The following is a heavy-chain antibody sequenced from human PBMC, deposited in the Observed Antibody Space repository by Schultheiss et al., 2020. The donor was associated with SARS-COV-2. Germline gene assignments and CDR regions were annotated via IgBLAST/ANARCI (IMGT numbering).Heavy chain of an antibody. J-gene: IGHJ6*02. Sequence: SETLSLTCTVSGGSISGSGYYWTWIRQHPGKGLEWIGYIYSSGSTYYNPSLESQVRILVDTSKNQFSLKLTSVTAADTAVYYCARGGRGYGYYYYYAMDDWGQGTTVTVSS. CDR1: GGSISGSGYY. CDR3: ARGGRGYGYYYYYAMDD. V-gene: IGHV4-31*01. D-gene: IGHD5-18*01. CDR2: IYSSGST.